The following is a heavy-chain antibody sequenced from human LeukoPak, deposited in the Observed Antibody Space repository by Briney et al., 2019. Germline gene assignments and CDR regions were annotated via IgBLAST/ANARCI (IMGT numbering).Heavy chain of an antibody. Sequence: SVKVSCKASGGTFSSHAISWVRQAPGQGLEWMGGIIPIFGTANYAQKFQGRVTITTDESTSTAYMELSSLRSEDTAVYYCARDSVNMGIAAAGNDYWGQGTLVTVSS. CDR3: ARDSVNMGIAAAGNDY. V-gene: IGHV1-69*05. CDR2: IIPIFGTA. CDR1: GGTFSSHA. J-gene: IGHJ4*02. D-gene: IGHD6-13*01.